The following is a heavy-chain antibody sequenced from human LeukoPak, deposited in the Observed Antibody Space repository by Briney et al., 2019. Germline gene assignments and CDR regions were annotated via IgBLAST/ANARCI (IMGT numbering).Heavy chain of an antibody. CDR2: ISGSGGST. CDR1: GFTFSSYA. CDR3: AKDSYILTGYYNYYYYGMDV. V-gene: IGHV3-23*01. Sequence: GGSLRLSCAVSGFTFSSYAMTWVRQAPGKGLEWVSSISGSGGSTYYADSVKGRFTISRDNSKNTLYLQMNSLRAEDTAVYYCAKDSYILTGYYNYYYYGMDVWGQGTTVTVSS. D-gene: IGHD3-9*01. J-gene: IGHJ6*02.